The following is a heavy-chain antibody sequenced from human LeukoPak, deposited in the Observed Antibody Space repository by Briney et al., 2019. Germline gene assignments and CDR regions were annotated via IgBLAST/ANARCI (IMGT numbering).Heavy chain of an antibody. J-gene: IGHJ5*02. V-gene: IGHV3-48*03. CDR1: GFTVSSYE. CDR2: ISSSGSTI. CDR3: ARGPETYYYGSGSGLDP. D-gene: IGHD3-10*01. Sequence: GGSLRLSCAAAGFTVSSYEMNWVRQAPGEGLGWDSYISSSGSTIYYADSVKGRFTISRDNAKNSLYLQMNSLRAEDTAVYYCARGPETYYYGSGSGLDPWGQGTLVTVSS.